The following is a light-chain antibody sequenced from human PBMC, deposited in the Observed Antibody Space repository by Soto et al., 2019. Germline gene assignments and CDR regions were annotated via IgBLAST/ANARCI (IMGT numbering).Light chain of an antibody. J-gene: IGLJ3*02. CDR3: SSYTATTIV. V-gene: IGLV2-14*03. CDR1: DGSTYKS. Sequence: QSVLTQPASVSGSPGQSITISCDGSTYKSVSWYQHHPGKAPKLLIYDISKRPSGISSRFSASKSGNTASLTISGLQTEDEADYYCSSYTATTIVFGGGTKVTVL. CDR2: DIS.